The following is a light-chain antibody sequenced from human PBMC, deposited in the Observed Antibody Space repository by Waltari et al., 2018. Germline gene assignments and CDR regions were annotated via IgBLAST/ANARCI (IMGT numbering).Light chain of an antibody. CDR2: WAS. Sequence: DIVMTQSPDSLAVSLGERATINCRSSQNLLYNSDNKNYLAWFQQKPGQPPNLLIYWASTRESGVPDRFSGSGSGTEFTLTISSLQAADVAVYYCQQCYSTPYTFGQGTKLEIK. V-gene: IGKV4-1*01. CDR3: QQCYSTPYT. CDR1: QNLLYNSDNKNY. J-gene: IGKJ2*01.